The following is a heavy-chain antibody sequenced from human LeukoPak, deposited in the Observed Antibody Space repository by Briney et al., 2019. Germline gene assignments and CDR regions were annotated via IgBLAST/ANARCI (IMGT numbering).Heavy chain of an antibody. CDR3: ARGTRRRYYYDSSGYSDY. D-gene: IGHD3-22*01. Sequence: GGSLRLSCAASGFTFSSYIMNWVRQAPGKGLEWVSSISSSSSYIYYADSVKGRFTISRDNAKNSLYLQMNSLRAEDTAVYYCARGTRRRYYYDSSGYSDYWGQGTLVTVSS. J-gene: IGHJ4*02. CDR2: ISSSSSYI. CDR1: GFTFSSYI. V-gene: IGHV3-21*01.